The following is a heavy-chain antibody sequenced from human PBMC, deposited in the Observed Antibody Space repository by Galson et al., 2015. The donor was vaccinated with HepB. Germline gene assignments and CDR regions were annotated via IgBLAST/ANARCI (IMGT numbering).Heavy chain of an antibody. D-gene: IGHD1-7*01. J-gene: IGHJ6*02. CDR1: GFTFSSYA. CDR2: ISYDGSNK. CDR3: ARDRLGGTTHYYYGMDV. V-gene: IGHV3-30*04. Sequence: SLRLSCAASGFTFSSYAMHWVRQAPGKGLEWVAVISYDGSNKYYADSVKGRFTISRDNSKNTLYLQMNSLRAEDTAVYYCARDRLGGTTHYYYGMDVWGQGTTVTVSS.